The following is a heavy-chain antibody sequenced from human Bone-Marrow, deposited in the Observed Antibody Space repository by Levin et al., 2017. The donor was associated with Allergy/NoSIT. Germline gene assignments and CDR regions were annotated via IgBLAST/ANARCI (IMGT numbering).Heavy chain of an antibody. Sequence: PGGSLRLSCEVSGFSVTNFYMTWVRQSPGKGLEWLSIIYRGGATYYADSMRGRFTISKDTSKNTVFLQIDNVRAEDSAVYYCARGRDNALDIWGQGTTVTVSS. CDR2: IYRGGAT. CDR3: ARGRDNALDI. J-gene: IGHJ3*02. V-gene: IGHV3-53*01. CDR1: GFSVTNFY.